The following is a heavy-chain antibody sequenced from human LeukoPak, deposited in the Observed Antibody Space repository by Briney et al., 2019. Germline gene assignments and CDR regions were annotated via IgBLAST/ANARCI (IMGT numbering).Heavy chain of an antibody. CDR3: ARGFRDIVVVPAAMTHFQH. D-gene: IGHD2-2*01. Sequence: ASVKVSCKASGYTFTGYYMHWVRPAPGQGLEWMGWINPNSGGTNYAQKFQGRVTMTRDTSISTAYMELSRLRSDDTAVYYCARGFRDIVVVPAAMTHFQHWGQGTLVTVSS. CDR2: INPNSGGT. J-gene: IGHJ1*01. CDR1: GYTFTGYY. V-gene: IGHV1-2*02.